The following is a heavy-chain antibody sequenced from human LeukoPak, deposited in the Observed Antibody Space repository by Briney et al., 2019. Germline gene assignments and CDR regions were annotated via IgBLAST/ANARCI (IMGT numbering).Heavy chain of an antibody. Sequence: SQTLSLTCTVSGGSISSGDYYWSWTRQPPGKGLEWIGHIYYSGSTYYNPSLKSRVTISVDTSKNQFSLKLSSVTAADTAVYYCARDETVYSSGYQRWFRYFDYWGQGTLVTVSS. CDR3: ARDETVYSSGYQRWFRYFDY. CDR2: IYYSGST. D-gene: IGHD6-19*01. V-gene: IGHV4-30-4*01. J-gene: IGHJ4*02. CDR1: GGSISSGDYY.